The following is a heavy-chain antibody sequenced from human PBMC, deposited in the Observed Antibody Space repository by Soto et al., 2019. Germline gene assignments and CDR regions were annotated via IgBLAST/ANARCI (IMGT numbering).Heavy chain of an antibody. V-gene: IGHV3-7*03. Sequence: EVQLVESGGGLVQPGGSLRLSCVASGFTFISSFMGWVRQAPGKGLEWVANINQDGGGTYYVDSVEGRFTISRDNAKDSLYLQMNSLRGEDTAVYYCAKRDVPHSTSNAYFYDHWGRGVLVTVSS. CDR3: AKRDVPHSTSNAYFYDH. J-gene: IGHJ4*02. CDR2: INQDGGGT. CDR1: GFTFISSF. D-gene: IGHD2-21*02.